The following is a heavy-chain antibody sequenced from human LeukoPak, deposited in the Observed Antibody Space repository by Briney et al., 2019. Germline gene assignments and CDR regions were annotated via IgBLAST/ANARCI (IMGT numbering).Heavy chain of an antibody. V-gene: IGHV1-3*01. D-gene: IGHD6-13*01. J-gene: IGHJ4*02. CDR2: INAGNGNT. CDR3: ARGEQQLVRRYFVY. CDR1: GYTFTSYA. Sequence: GASVKVSSKASGYTFTSYAMHWVRQAPGQRLEWMGWINAGNGNTKCSQKFQGRVTITRDTSASTAYMELSSLRSEDTAVYYCARGEQQLVRRYFVYWGQGTLVTVSS.